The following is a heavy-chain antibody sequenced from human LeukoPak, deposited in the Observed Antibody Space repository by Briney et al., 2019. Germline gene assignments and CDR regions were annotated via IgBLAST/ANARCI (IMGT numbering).Heavy chain of an antibody. CDR2: INHSGST. D-gene: IGHD6-13*01. V-gene: IGHV4-34*01. Sequence: SETLSLTCAVYGGSFSGYYWSWIRQPPGKGLEWIGEINHSGSTNYNPSLKSRVTISVDTSKNQFSLKLSSVTAADTAVYYCAGVTLQKRAAATYDAFDIWGQGTMVTVSS. CDR3: AGVTLQKRAAATYDAFDI. CDR1: GGSFSGYY. J-gene: IGHJ3*02.